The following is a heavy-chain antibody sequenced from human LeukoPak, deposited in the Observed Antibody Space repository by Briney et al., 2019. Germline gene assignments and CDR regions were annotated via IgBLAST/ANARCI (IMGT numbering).Heavy chain of an antibody. J-gene: IGHJ5*02. CDR2: INLSSGGT. CDR1: GYTFTGYY. Sequence: ASVKVSCKASGYTFTGYYIHWVRQAPGQGLEWMGRINLSSGGTNYAQKFQGRVTMTRDTSISTAYMELMTLRSDDTAVYYCGRNLADSTGPWGQRTLVTVSS. CDR3: GRNLADSTGP. D-gene: IGHD2-2*01. V-gene: IGHV1-2*06.